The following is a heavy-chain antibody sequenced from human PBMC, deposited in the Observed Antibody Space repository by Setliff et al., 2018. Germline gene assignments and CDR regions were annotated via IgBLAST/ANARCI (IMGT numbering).Heavy chain of an antibody. J-gene: IGHJ6*03. CDR1: GYIFSAYH. D-gene: IGHD1-7*01. CDR3: ARAPSGTGFYHFFSYMDV. V-gene: IGHV1-2*02. Sequence: ASVKVSCKASGYIFSAYHVHWVRQAPGQGPEWVGCIRPLRGDTKSAQKFQGRLTMTGDASINTAFMELTGLTSDDTAVYYCARAPSGTGFYHFFSYMDVWGKGTMVTVSS. CDR2: IRPLRGDT.